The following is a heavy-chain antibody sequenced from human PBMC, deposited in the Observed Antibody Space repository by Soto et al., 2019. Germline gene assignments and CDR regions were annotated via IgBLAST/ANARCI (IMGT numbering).Heavy chain of an antibody. CDR3: ARDGTLDLRXFDWLFSHYYGMDV. D-gene: IGHD3-9*01. Sequence: ASVKVSCKASGYTFTSYGISWVRQAPGQGLEWMGWISAYNGNTNYAQKLQGRVTMTTDTSTSTAYMELRSLRSDDTAVYYCARDGTLDLRXFDWLFSHYYGMDVWGQGTTVTVSS. CDR1: GYTFTSYG. J-gene: IGHJ6*02. CDR2: ISAYNGNT. V-gene: IGHV1-18*01.